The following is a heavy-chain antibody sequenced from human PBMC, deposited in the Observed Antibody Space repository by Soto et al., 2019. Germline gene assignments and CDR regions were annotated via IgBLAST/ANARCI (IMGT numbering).Heavy chain of an antibody. CDR2: INPNSGGT. V-gene: IGHV1-2*02. Sequence: ASVKVSCKASGYACTGYYMHWVGQAPGQGLEWMGWINPNSGGTNYSQKFQGRGTMTRDTSISTAYMELRRLRSDDTAVYYCARDLEWLSCGMDVWGQGTTVTVSS. D-gene: IGHD3-3*01. J-gene: IGHJ6*02. CDR1: GYACTGYY. CDR3: ARDLEWLSCGMDV.